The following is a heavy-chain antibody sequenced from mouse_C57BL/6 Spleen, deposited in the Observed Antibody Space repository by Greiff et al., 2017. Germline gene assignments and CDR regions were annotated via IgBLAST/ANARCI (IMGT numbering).Heavy chain of an antibody. CDR1: GYTITNNY. CDR3: ASVAGFAY. CDR2: INPNNGGT. J-gene: IGHJ3*01. Sequence: VQLQQSGPELVKPGASVKISCTASGYTITNNYMNWVKQSHGKSLEWIGDINPNNGGTRYTQKLKGKATLTVDKSSSTAYMELRSLTSEGSSDYYCASVAGFAYWGQGTLVTVSA. V-gene: IGHV1-26*01.